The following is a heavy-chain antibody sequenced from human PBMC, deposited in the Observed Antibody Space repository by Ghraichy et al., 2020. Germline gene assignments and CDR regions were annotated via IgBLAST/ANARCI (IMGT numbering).Heavy chain of an antibody. CDR1: GGSISSGGYY. J-gene: IGHJ3*02. CDR3: ARGGMIGGAFDI. Sequence: SETLSLTCTVSGGSISSGGYYWSWIRQHPGKGLEWIGYIYYSGSTYYNPSLKSRVTISVDTSKKQFSLKLSSVTAADTAVYNCARGGMIGGAFDIWDQGTMVTVSS. D-gene: IGHD3-22*01. CDR2: IYYSGST. V-gene: IGHV4-31*03.